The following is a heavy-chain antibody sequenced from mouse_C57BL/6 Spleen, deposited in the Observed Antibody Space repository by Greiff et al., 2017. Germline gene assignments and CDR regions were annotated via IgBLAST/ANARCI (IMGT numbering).Heavy chain of an antibody. Sequence: VKLVESGPGLVAPSQSLSITCTVSGFSLTSYAISWVRQPPGKGLEWLGVIRTGGGTNYNSALKSRLSISKDNSKSQVFLKMNSLQPDDTARYYCARNWGYGSSHYYAMDYWGQGTSVTVSS. CDR3: ARNWGYGSSHYYAMDY. CDR1: GFSLTSYA. J-gene: IGHJ4*01. V-gene: IGHV2-9-1*01. CDR2: IRTGGGT. D-gene: IGHD1-1*01.